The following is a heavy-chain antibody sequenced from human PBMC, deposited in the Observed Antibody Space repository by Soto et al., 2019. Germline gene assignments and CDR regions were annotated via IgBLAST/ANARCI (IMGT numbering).Heavy chain of an antibody. CDR2: ISWNSGSI. D-gene: IGHD2-2*01. CDR3: AKDRWAYCSSTSCWWYFDL. J-gene: IGHJ2*01. CDR1: GFTFDDYA. Sequence: GGSLRLSCAASGFTFDDYAMHWVRQAPGKGLEWVSGISWNSGSIGYADSVKGRFTISRDNAKNSLYLQMNSLRAEDTALYYCAKDRWAYCSSTSCWWYFDLWGRGTLVTVSS. V-gene: IGHV3-9*01.